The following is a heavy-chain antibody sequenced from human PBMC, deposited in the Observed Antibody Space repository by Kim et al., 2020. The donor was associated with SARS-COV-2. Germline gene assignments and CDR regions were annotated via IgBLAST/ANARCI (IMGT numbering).Heavy chain of an antibody. CDR1: GFTFSSYG. CDR3: ARDYRDPGGYFDY. J-gene: IGHJ4*02. D-gene: IGHD3-10*01. Sequence: GGSLRLSCAASGFTFSSYGMHWVRQAPGKGLEWVAVIWYDGSNKYYADSVKGRFTISRDNSKNTLYLQMNSLRAEDTAVYYCARDYRDPGGYFDYWGQGTLVTVSS. CDR2: IWYDGSNK. V-gene: IGHV3-33*01.